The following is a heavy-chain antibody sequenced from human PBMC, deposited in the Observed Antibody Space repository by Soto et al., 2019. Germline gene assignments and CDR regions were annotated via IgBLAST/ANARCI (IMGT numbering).Heavy chain of an antibody. V-gene: IGHV1-69*06. CDR1: GGTFINYG. D-gene: IGHD4-17*01. CDR3: ARVGPSGDYVGE. Sequence: SVKVSCKASGGTFINYGVIWVRQAPGQGLEWMGGIMPVFDTVDYAQKFQGRVTITADKSTSTAYMELSSLRSEDTAVFYCARVGPSGDYVGEWGQGTLVTVSS. J-gene: IGHJ4*02. CDR2: IMPVFDTV.